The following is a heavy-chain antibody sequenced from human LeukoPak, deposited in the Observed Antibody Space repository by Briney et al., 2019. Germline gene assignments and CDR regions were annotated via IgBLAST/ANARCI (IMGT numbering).Heavy chain of an antibody. Sequence: GGSLRLPCAASGFTFSSYWMSWVRQAPGKGLEWVANIKQDGSEKYYVDSVKGRFTISRDNAKNSLYLQMNSLRAEDTAVYYCARLELGVVVIASDHAFDIWGQGTMVTVSS. CDR2: IKQDGSEK. CDR1: GFTFSSYW. CDR3: ARLELGVVVIASDHAFDI. D-gene: IGHD2-21*01. V-gene: IGHV3-7*01. J-gene: IGHJ3*02.